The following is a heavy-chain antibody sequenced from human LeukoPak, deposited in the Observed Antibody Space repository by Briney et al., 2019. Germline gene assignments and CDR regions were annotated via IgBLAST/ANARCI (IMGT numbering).Heavy chain of an antibody. CDR2: IYHSGST. CDR3: ARGLATVVDFDY. J-gene: IGHJ4*02. CDR1: GGSISSGGYS. Sequence: PSETLSLTCAVSGGSISSGGYSWSWIRQPPGKGLEWIGYIYHSGSTYYNPSLKSRVTISVDRSKNQFSLKLSSVTAADTAVYYCARGLATVVDFDYWGQETLVTVSS. D-gene: IGHD4-23*01. V-gene: IGHV4-30-2*01.